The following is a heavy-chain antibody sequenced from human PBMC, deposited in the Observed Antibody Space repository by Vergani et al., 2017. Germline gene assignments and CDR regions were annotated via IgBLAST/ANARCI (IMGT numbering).Heavy chain of an antibody. Sequence: VQFLQSGAEVKQPGASVKVSFNASGYTFTNYDINWVRQATGQGLEWMGWMNPNSGNTGYAQKFQGRVTITRYTSISKASMELRSLRSDDTAVYYCAIGPSRSTDGYTYFDYWCQRSLVTVSS. V-gene: IGHV1-8*03. CDR1: GYTFTNYD. CDR2: MNPNSGNT. D-gene: IGHD5-24*01. CDR3: AIGPSRSTDGYTYFDY. J-gene: IGHJ4*02.